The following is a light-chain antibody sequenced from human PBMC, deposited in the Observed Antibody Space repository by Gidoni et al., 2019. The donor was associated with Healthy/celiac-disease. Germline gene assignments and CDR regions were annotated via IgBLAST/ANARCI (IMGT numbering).Light chain of an antibody. V-gene: IGKV1-39*01. CDR3: QQSYSTLVFT. J-gene: IGKJ3*01. CDR1: QSISSY. CDR2: AAS. Sequence: DIQMTQSPSSLSASVGDRVTITCRASQSISSYLNWYQQKPGKAPKLLIYAASSLQSWVPSRFSGSGSGTDFTLTISSLQPEDFATYYCQQSYSTLVFTFGPGTKVEIK.